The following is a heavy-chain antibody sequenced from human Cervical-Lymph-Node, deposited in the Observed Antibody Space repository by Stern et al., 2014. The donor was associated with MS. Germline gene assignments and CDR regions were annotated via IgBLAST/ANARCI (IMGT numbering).Heavy chain of an antibody. CDR2: IYPGDSDP. D-gene: IGHD3-16*01. V-gene: IGHV5-51*01. Sequence: EVQLLESGAKMKKAGESLKISCKGSGYSFTSYWIGWVRQMPGKGLEWMGIIYPGDSDPRYSPSFQGQATISADKSTSTAYLQWNSLKASDTAMYFCARLESALGGYWGQGTLVTVSS. CDR3: ARLESALGGY. J-gene: IGHJ4*02. CDR1: GYSFTSYW.